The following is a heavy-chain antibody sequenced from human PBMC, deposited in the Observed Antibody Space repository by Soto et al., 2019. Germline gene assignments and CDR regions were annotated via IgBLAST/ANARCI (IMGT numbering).Heavy chain of an antibody. CDR2: INHSGTT. Sequence: SETLSLTCGVSGGSFSGYQWNWIRQSPGQGLEWIGEINHSGTTKYNPSLESRINLSVDTSKRQFSLKMFSVTAADTAISYCARGWRFDPWGQGTQVTVSS. CDR1: GGSFSGYQ. J-gene: IGHJ5*02. V-gene: IGHV4-34*01. D-gene: IGHD1-1*01. CDR3: ARGWRFDP.